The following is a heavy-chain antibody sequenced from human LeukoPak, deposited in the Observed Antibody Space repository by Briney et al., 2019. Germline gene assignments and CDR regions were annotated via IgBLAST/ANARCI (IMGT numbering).Heavy chain of an antibody. CDR1: GFTFDDYA. D-gene: IGHD3-22*01. V-gene: IGHV3-9*01. Sequence: PGRSLRLSCAASGFTFDDYAMHWVRQAPGKGLEWVSSINWNSGSIRYADSVKGRFTISRDNAKKSLYLQMNSLRAEDTALYYCAKDGDGSGYYTLDYWGQGTLVTVSS. CDR2: INWNSGSI. J-gene: IGHJ4*02. CDR3: AKDGDGSGYYTLDY.